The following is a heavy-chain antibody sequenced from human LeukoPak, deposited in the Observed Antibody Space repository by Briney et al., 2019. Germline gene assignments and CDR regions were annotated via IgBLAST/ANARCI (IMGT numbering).Heavy chain of an antibody. CDR3: ARGLRMGWDLLRPNWFDP. V-gene: IGHV4-61*01. D-gene: IGHD1-26*01. J-gene: IGHJ5*02. Sequence: PSETLSLTCTVSGGSISSGSYYWSWIRQPPGKGLEWIGFIYYSGSTTYNPSLKSRVTMSVDTSKNQFSLKLSSVTTADTAVYYCARGLRMGWDLLRPNWFDPWGQGTLVTVSS. CDR2: IYYSGST. CDR1: GGSISSGSYY.